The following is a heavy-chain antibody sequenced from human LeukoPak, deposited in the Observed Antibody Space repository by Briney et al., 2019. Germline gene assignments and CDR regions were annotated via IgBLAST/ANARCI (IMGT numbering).Heavy chain of an antibody. V-gene: IGHV4-38-2*02. CDR2: IYHSGST. CDR3: ARDSSLHYFDY. D-gene: IGHD6-13*01. J-gene: IGHJ4*02. CDR1: GYSFSSGYY. Sequence: SETLSLPCAVSGYSFSSGYYWGWIRQPPGKGLEWIGSIYHSGSTYYNPSLKSRVTLSVDTSKNQFSLKLSSVTAADTAVYYCARDSSLHYFDYWGQGTLVTVSS.